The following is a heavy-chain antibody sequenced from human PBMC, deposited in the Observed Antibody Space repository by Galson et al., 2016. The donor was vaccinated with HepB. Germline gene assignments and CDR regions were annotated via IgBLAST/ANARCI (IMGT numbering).Heavy chain of an antibody. CDR1: GNTFTGDY. V-gene: IGHV1-2*06. Sequence: SVKVPCKASGNTFTGDYLHWVRQAPGKGLEWMGRVNPSSGSTIYAHNFQGRVTMTRDTSIGTAYMELSRLRSDDTAVYYCASSGYYSNLNYWGQGTLVTVSS. J-gene: IGHJ4*02. CDR2: VNPSSGST. D-gene: IGHD3-22*01. CDR3: ASSGYYSNLNY.